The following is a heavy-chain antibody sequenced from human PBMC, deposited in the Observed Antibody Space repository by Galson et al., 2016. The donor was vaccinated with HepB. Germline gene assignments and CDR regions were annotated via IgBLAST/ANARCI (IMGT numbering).Heavy chain of an antibody. CDR2: IWYDGSNK. CDR1: GFTFSSYG. CDR3: AKGHWNYKYYFDY. D-gene: IGHD1-7*01. V-gene: IGHV3-33*06. Sequence: SLRLSCAASGFTFSSYGMHWVRQAPGKGLEWVAVIWYDGSNKYYVDSVKGRFTISRDNSKNTLYLQMNSLRAEDTAVYYCAKGHWNYKYYFDYWGQGTLVTVSS. J-gene: IGHJ4*02.